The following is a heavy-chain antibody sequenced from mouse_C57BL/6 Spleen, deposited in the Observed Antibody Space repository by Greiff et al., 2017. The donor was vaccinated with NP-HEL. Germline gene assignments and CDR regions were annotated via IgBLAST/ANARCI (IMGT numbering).Heavy chain of an antibody. V-gene: IGHV1-53*01. CDR1: GYTFTSYW. CDR2: INPSNGGT. Sequence: QVQLKESGTELVKPGASVKLSCKASGYTFTSYWMHWVKQRPGQGLEWIGNINPSNGGTNYNEKFKSKATLTVDKSSSTAYMQLSSLTSEDSAVYYCARRGSPYYFDYWGQGTTLTVSS. CDR3: ARRGSPYYFDY. J-gene: IGHJ2*01.